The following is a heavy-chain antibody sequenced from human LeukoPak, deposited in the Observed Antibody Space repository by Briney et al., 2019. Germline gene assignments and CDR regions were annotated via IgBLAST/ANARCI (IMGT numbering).Heavy chain of an antibody. D-gene: IGHD6-6*01. CDR2: INPNTGGT. Sequence: ASVNVSCKASGYTFTSYYMHWVRHAPGQGLEWVGWINPNTGGTNYAQRFQGRVTMTRDTSIRTVYMELSRLRSDDTAIYYCATTSSKEVRDVWGQGPTVTVSS. V-gene: IGHV1-2*02. CDR3: ATTSSKEVRDV. CDR1: GYTFTSYY. J-gene: IGHJ6*01.